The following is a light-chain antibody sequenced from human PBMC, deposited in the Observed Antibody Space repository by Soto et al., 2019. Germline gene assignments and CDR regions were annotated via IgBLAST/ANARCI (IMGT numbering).Light chain of an antibody. CDR2: DVS. CDR3: NSYTTSSSLDV. Sequence: QSALTQPASVSGSPGQSITISCTGTSSDIGGYDYVSWYQQYPGKAPKLMIYDVSNRPSGVSDRFSGSKSVNTASRTLSGLQAEDEADYYCNSYTTSSSLDVFGTGTKLTVL. V-gene: IGLV2-14*01. CDR1: SSDIGGYDY. J-gene: IGLJ1*01.